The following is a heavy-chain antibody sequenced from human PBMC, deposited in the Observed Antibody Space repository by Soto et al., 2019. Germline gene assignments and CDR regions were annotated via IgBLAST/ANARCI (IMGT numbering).Heavy chain of an antibody. Sequence: EVQLVESGGGLVQPGGSLRLSCAASGFTFSSYSMNWVRQAPGKGLGWVSYISSSSSTIYYADSVKGRFTISRDNAKNSLYLQMNSLRDEDTAVYYCATDGTVTTPGVLDYWGQGTLVTVSS. V-gene: IGHV3-48*02. D-gene: IGHD4-4*01. CDR2: ISSSSSTI. CDR1: GFTFSSYS. CDR3: ATDGTVTTPGVLDY. J-gene: IGHJ4*02.